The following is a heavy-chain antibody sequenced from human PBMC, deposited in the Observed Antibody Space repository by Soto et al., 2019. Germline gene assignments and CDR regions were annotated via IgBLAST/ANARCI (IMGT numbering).Heavy chain of an antibody. CDR2: IYYSGGA. D-gene: IGHD3-3*01. Sequence: SETLSLTCTVSGGSMRSYYWSWIRQPPGKGLEWIGRIYYSGGANYNPSLESRVTISVDKSKNNFSLKLTSVTAADTAVYYCARDGDHDYFYGMDIWGQGTTVTVSS. V-gene: IGHV4-59*01. CDR3: ARDGDHDYFYGMDI. CDR1: GGSMRSYY. J-gene: IGHJ6*02.